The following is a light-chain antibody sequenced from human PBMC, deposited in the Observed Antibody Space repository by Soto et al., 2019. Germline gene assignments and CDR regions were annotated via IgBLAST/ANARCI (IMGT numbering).Light chain of an antibody. Sequence: EVVLTQSPGTLSLSPGERATLSCRASQSVSNNYLAWYQQKPGQSPKLLIFGSSDSATGIPDRFSGRGSGTDFTITISSLEPEDFAVYYCQQYGSSPPYTFGQGTKLAIK. CDR1: QSVSNNY. V-gene: IGKV3-20*01. J-gene: IGKJ2*01. CDR3: QQYGSSPPYT. CDR2: GSS.